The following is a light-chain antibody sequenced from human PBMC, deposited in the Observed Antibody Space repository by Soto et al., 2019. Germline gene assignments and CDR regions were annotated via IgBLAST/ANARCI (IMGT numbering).Light chain of an antibody. CDR2: DVS. CDR3: SSYTGSSTYVV. Sequence: QSALTQPASVSESPGQSITISCSGNSSDVGGYNYVSWYQQHPGKAPKLMIYDVSNRPSGVSNRFSGSKSGNTASLTISGLQAEDEANYYCSSYTGSSTYVVFGGGTKVTVL. CDR1: SSDVGGYNY. V-gene: IGLV2-14*01. J-gene: IGLJ2*01.